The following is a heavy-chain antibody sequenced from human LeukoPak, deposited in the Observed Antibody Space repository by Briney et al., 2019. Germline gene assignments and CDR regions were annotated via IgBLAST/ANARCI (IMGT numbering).Heavy chain of an antibody. J-gene: IGHJ3*02. CDR3: ARVEESGWYGFVYAFDI. D-gene: IGHD6-19*01. CDR2: ISSSGSTI. V-gene: IGHV3-11*04. Sequence: PGGSLRLSCAASGFTFSDYYMSWIRQAPGKGLEWVSYISSSGSTIYYADSVKGRFTISRDNAKNSLYLQMNSLRAEDTAVYYCARVEESGWYGFVYAFDIWGQGTMVTVSS. CDR1: GFTFSDYY.